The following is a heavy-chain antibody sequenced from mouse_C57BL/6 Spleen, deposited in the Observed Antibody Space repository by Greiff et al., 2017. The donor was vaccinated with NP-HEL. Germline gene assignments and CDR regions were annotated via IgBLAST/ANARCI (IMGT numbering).Heavy chain of an antibody. CDR3: ARSEITTVVGFDY. J-gene: IGHJ2*01. D-gene: IGHD1-1*01. CDR2: INPNNGGT. V-gene: IGHV1-18*01. Sequence: VQLQQSGPELVKPGASVKIPCKASGYTFTDYNMDWVKQSHGKSLEWIGDINPNNGGTIYNQKFKGKATLTVDKSSSTAYMELRSLTSEDTAVYYCARSEITTVVGFDYWGQGTTLTVSS. CDR1: GYTFTDYN.